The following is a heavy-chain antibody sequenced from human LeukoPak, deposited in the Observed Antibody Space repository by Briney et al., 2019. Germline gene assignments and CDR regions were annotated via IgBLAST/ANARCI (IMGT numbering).Heavy chain of an antibody. D-gene: IGHD3-10*01. V-gene: IGHV4-30-4*08. CDR2: IYYSGTT. CDR3: ARRYGSGDNTDWFDP. CDR1: GGSISSGDHH. J-gene: IGHJ5*02. Sequence: SATLSLTCTVSGGSISSGDHHWSWLRQPPGKSPEWIADIYYSGTTYYNPSLKSRLTISLDTSKNQFSLKLSSVTAADTAVYYCARRYGSGDNTDWFDPWGQGTLVTVSS.